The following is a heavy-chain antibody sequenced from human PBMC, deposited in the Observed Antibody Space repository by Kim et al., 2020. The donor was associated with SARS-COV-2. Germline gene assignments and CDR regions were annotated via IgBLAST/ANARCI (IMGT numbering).Heavy chain of an antibody. CDR3: ANQPNYCSSTSCSPGWFDP. D-gene: IGHD2-2*01. Sequence: GGSLRLSCAASGFTFSSYEMNWVRQAPGKGLEWVSYISSSGSTIYYADSVKGRFTISRDNAKNSLYLQMNSLRAEDTAVYYCANQPNYCSSTSCSPGWFDPWGQGTLVTVSS. CDR2: ISSSGSTI. CDR1: GFTFSSYE. V-gene: IGHV3-48*03. J-gene: IGHJ5*02.